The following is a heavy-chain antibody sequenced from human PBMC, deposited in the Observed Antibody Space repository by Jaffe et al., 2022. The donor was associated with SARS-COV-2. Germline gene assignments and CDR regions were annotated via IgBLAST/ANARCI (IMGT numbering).Heavy chain of an antibody. Sequence: QLQLQESDPGLVKPSETLSLTCTVSGDSISSSSYYWGWIRQPPGRGLEWIGSVYSTANTYYNPSLKSRVTISVDTSKNHFSLRLDSVTAADTAVYYCARHSALIRGVLIYNWGQGALVTVSS. CDR3: ARHSALIRGVLIYN. J-gene: IGHJ4*02. D-gene: IGHD3-10*01. CDR1: GDSISSSSYY. V-gene: IGHV4-39*01. CDR2: VYSTANT.